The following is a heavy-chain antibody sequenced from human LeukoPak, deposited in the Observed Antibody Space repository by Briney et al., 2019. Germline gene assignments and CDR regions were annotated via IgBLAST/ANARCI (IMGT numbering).Heavy chain of an antibody. D-gene: IGHD3-22*01. J-gene: IGHJ6*03. V-gene: IGHV3-30*02. Sequence: GGSLRLSCVASGFAFSNHNMDWVRQAPGKGLEWVAFIRYDGSNKYYADSVKGRFTISRDNSKNTLYLQMNSLRAEDTAVYYCAKDGGGYYPSYYYYMDVWGKGTTVTISS. CDR3: AKDGGGYYPSYYYYMDV. CDR2: IRYDGSNK. CDR1: GFAFSNHN.